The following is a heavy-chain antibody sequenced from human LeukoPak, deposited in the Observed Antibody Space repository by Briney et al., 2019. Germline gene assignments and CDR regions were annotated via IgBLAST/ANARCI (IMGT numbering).Heavy chain of an antibody. CDR1: GYTFTSYY. V-gene: IGHV1-46*01. J-gene: IGHJ3*02. CDR3: ARLPAATSAFDI. CDR2: INPSGGST. D-gene: IGHD2-15*01. Sequence: ASVKVSCKASGYTFTSYYMHWVRQAPGQGLEWMGIINPSGGSTTYAQKFQGRVTMTRDTSTSTVYMELSSLKSEDTAVYYCARLPAATSAFDIWGQGTMVTVSS.